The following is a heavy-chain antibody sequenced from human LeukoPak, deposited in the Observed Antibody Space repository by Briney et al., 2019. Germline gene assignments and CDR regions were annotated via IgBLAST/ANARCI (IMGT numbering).Heavy chain of an antibody. D-gene: IGHD3-10*01. V-gene: IGHV4-39*07. CDR1: GGSISTGDYY. CDR2: IYYSGST. CDR3: ARDVPFNYGSGSYYNLYFDY. Sequence: SQTLSLTCTVSGGSISTGDYYWGWIRQPPGKGLEWIGRIYYSGSTYYNPSLKSRVTISVDTSKNQFSLKLSSVTAADTAVYYCARDVPFNYGSGSYYNLYFDYWGQGALVTVSS. J-gene: IGHJ4*02.